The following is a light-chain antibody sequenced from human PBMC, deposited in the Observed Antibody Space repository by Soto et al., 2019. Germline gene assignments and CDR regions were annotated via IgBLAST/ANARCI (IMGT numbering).Light chain of an antibody. CDR1: QSISSW. Sequence: DIQMTQSPSTLSASVGDRVTITCRASQSISSWLAWYQQKPGKPPKLLIYAASSLQTGVPSRFSGSGSGTDFTLTISSLQPEDFATYFCQQSYITPWTFGQGTKVDIK. CDR2: AAS. CDR3: QQSYITPWT. J-gene: IGKJ1*01. V-gene: IGKV1-39*01.